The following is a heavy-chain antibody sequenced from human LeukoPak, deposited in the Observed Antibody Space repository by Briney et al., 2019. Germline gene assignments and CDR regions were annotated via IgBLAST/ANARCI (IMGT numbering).Heavy chain of an antibody. D-gene: IGHD3-22*01. V-gene: IGHV1-2*06. CDR2: INPNSGDT. CDR1: GYTFTGYY. J-gene: IGHJ4*02. CDR3: AQGSSSGYYWYYFDY. Sequence: ASVKVSCKASGYTFTGYYIHWVRQAPGQGLEWMGRINPNSGDTNYAQKFQGRVTMTRDTSISTAYMELSRLRSDDTAVYYCAQGSSSGYYWYYFDYWGQGTLVTVSS.